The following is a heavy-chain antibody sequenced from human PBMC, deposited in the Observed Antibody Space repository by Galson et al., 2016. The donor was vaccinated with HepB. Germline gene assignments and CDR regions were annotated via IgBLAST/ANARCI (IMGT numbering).Heavy chain of an antibody. D-gene: IGHD6-13*01. V-gene: IGHV4-39*07. J-gene: IGHJ5*02. CDR3: ARDLFPGIAINWFDP. CDR2: IYYSGSS. CDR1: GGSISTSSYY. Sequence: SETLSLTCTVSGGSISTSSYYWGWIRQPPGKGLEWIRSIYYSGSSYYNPSLKSRVTISIDTSKNHFSLKLSSVTAADTAVYYCARDLFPGIAINWFDPWGQGTLVTVSS.